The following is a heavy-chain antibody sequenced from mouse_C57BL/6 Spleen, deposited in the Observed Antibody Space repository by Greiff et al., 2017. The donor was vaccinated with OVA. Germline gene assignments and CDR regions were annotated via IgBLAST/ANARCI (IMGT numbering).Heavy chain of an antibody. Sequence: VKVVESGAELVKPGASVKISCKASGYAFSSYWMNWVKQRPGKGLEWIGQIYPGDGDTNYNGKFKGKATLTADKSSSTAYMQLSSLTSEDSAVYFCARGDSNYVFYAMDYWGQGTSVTVSS. CDR3: ARGDSNYVFYAMDY. J-gene: IGHJ4*01. CDR1: GYAFSSYW. D-gene: IGHD2-5*01. V-gene: IGHV1-80*01. CDR2: IYPGDGDT.